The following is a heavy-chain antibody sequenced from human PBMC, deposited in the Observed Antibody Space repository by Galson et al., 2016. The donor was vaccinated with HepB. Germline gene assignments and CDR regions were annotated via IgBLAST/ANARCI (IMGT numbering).Heavy chain of an antibody. CDR3: VVVFGVVGDYFDC. CDR2: ISATDGTT. D-gene: IGHD3-3*01. J-gene: IGHJ4*02. CDR1: GFTFNNYA. V-gene: IGHV3-23*01. Sequence: SLRLSCAASGFTFNNYAMTWVRQTPGKGLEWVSGISATDGTTYYADSVKGRFAISRDNSKNTLYLQMNSLRAEDTAVYYCVVVFGVVGDYFDCWGQGTLVTVSS.